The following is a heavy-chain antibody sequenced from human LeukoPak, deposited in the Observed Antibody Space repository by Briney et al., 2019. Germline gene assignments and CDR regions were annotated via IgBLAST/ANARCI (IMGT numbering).Heavy chain of an antibody. CDR1: GFTFSSYA. CDR2: ISGSGGST. Sequence: GGSLRLSCAASGFTFSSYAMSWVRQAPGKGLEWVSVISGSGGSTYYADSVKGRFTIPRDNSRNTLYLQMNSLRAEDTAVYYCAKEWGIAAAGDYWGQGTLVTVSS. CDR3: AKEWGIAAAGDY. V-gene: IGHV3-23*01. J-gene: IGHJ4*02. D-gene: IGHD6-13*01.